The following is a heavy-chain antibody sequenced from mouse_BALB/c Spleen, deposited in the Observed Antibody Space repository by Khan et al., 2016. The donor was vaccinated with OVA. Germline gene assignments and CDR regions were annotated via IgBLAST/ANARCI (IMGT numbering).Heavy chain of an antibody. D-gene: IGHD1-1*01. J-gene: IGHJ2*01. CDR3: ARARGSKVPLDY. Sequence: DLVKPGASVKLSCKASGYTFTSYWINWIKPSPGQGLEWIGRIATGRGRIYYKDMFKDKATLTVDKSSSTDYLQLNSLSTEASAVYICARARGSKVPLDYWGQGTTLTFSS. CDR1: GYTFTSYW. CDR2: IATGRGRI. V-gene: IGHV1S41*01.